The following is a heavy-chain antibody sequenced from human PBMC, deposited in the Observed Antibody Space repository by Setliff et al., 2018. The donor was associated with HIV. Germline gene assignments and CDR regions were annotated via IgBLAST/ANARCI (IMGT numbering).Heavy chain of an antibody. D-gene: IGHD5-18*01. Sequence: GGSLRLSCAASEFTFSSYNMNWVRQAPGKGLEWVSSISSSSSYIYYADSVKGRFTISRDYAQNSLYLQMNSLRVEDTALYYCATKGAGYSYGERFFDYWGQGTLVTVSS. J-gene: IGHJ4*02. CDR1: EFTFSSYN. V-gene: IGHV3-21*04. CDR2: ISSSSSYI. CDR3: ATKGAGYSYGERFFDY.